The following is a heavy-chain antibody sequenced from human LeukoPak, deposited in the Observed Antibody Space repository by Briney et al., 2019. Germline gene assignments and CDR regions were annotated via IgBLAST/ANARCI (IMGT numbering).Heavy chain of an antibody. CDR2: IIPIFGTA. Sequence: SVKVSCKASGGTFSSYAISWVRQAPGQGLEWMGGIIPIFGTANYAQKFQGRVTITTDESTSTAYMELSSLRSEDTAVYYRAGGGLQGFWSGERGLYYMDVWGKGTTVTVSS. D-gene: IGHD3-3*01. J-gene: IGHJ6*03. CDR3: AGGGLQGFWSGERGLYYMDV. V-gene: IGHV1-69*05. CDR1: GGTFSSYA.